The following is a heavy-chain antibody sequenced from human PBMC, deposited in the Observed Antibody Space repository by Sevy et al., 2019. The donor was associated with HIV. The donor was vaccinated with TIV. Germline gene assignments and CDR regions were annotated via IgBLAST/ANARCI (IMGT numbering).Heavy chain of an antibody. D-gene: IGHD2-8*01. CDR1: GFTFSKYS. Sequence: GGSLRLSCAASGFTFSKYSMSWVRQPPGKGLEWVSTLFFGCGEINYADSVKGRFTISRDNPKSSVYLQMNNLRPEYTDVYYCAREGCTKPHDYWGQGTLVTVSS. CDR3: AREGCTKPHDY. CDR2: LFFGCGEI. V-gene: IGHV3-23*01. J-gene: IGHJ4*01.